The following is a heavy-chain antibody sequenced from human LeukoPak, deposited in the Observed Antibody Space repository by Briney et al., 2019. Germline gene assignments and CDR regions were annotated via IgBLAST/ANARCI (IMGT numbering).Heavy chain of an antibody. D-gene: IGHD3-22*01. CDR2: ISGGGDTT. Sequence: GGSLRLSCAASGFTFTSSTTNWVRQAPGKGLEWVSAISGGGDTTYYADSVKGRFTISRDNSKNTPYLQMSSLRAEDTAEYYCAKVRYDDSSGYPLYYFDYWGQGTLVTVSS. J-gene: IGHJ4*02. CDR1: GFTFTSST. CDR3: AKVRYDDSSGYPLYYFDY. V-gene: IGHV3-23*01.